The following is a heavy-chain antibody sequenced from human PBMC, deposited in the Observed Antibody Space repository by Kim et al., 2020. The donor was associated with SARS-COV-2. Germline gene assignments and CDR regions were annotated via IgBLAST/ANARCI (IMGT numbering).Heavy chain of an antibody. CDR2: INHSGST. Sequence: SETLSLTCAVYGGSFSGYYWSWIRQPPGKGLEWIGEINHSGSTNYNPSLKSRVTISVDTSKNQFSLKLSSVTAADTAVYYCARARYYDFWSGYYTKKPPAYYYYGMDVWGQGTTVTVSS. CDR3: ARARYYDFWSGYYTKKPPAYYYYGMDV. J-gene: IGHJ6*02. CDR1: GGSFSGYY. V-gene: IGHV4-34*01. D-gene: IGHD3-3*01.